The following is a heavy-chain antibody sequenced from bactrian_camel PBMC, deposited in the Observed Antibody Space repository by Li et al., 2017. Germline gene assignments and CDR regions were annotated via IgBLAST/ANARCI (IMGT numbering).Heavy chain of an antibody. J-gene: IGHJ4*01. CDR2: ISTGGGDT. V-gene: IGHV3S54*01. CDR1: GYTDSVNV. Sequence: HVQLVESGAGSVEAGGSVRLSCTASGYTDSVNVMGWWRQAAGKEREGVACISTGGGDTMYADAVKGRFTLSRDNAKHTVNLQMDNLMIEDTATYICAADCPPVVGWDREEYWGLGTQVTVS. CDR3: AADCPPVVGWDREEY. D-gene: IGHD1*01.